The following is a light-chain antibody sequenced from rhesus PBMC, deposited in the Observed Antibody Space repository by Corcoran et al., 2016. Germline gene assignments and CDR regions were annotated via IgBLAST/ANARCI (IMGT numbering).Light chain of an antibody. V-gene: IGLV2S9*01. CDR3: CSFKSGSTFI. CDR1: SSDIGGYND. Sequence: QSALTQPPSVSKSLGQSVTISCTGTSSDIGGYNDVSWYQQHPGTAPRLLIYDVSKRPSGVSDRFSGSKSGNTASLTISGLQAEDVPDYYCCSFKSGSTFIFGAGTRLTVL. CDR2: DVS. J-gene: IGLJ1*01.